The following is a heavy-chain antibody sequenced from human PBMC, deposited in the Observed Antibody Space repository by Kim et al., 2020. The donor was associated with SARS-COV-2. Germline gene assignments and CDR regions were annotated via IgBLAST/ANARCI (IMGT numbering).Heavy chain of an antibody. CDR1: GFTFSSYW. Sequence: GGSLRLSCAASGFTFSSYWMSWVRQAPGKGLEWVANIKQDGSEKYYVDSVKGRFTISRDNAKNSLYLQMNSLRAEDTAVYYCARDFTRYDFWSGYYSGVGYFDYWGQGTLVTVSS. CDR2: IKQDGSEK. D-gene: IGHD3-3*01. V-gene: IGHV3-7*03. J-gene: IGHJ4*02. CDR3: ARDFTRYDFWSGYYSGVGYFDY.